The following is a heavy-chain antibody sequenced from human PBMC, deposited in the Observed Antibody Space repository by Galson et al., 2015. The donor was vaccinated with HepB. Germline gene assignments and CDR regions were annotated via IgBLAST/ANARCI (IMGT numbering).Heavy chain of an antibody. CDR1: GGSISSYY. D-gene: IGHD2-2*01. Sequence: ETLSLTCTVSGGSISSYYWSWIRQPPGKGLEWIGYIYYSGSTNYNPSLKSRVTISVDTSKNQFSLKLSSVTAADTAVYYCARSYCSSTSCYVEDAFDIWGQGTMVTVSS. V-gene: IGHV4-59*01. J-gene: IGHJ3*02. CDR3: ARSYCSSTSCYVEDAFDI. CDR2: IYYSGST.